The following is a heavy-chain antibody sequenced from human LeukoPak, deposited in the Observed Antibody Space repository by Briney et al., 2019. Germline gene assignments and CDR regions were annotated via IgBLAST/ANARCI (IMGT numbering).Heavy chain of an antibody. CDR2: IKSKTDGGTT. V-gene: IGHV3-15*01. J-gene: IGHJ4*02. CDR3: TTVPWGTRTNCRDY. D-gene: IGHD1-1*01. Sequence: GGSLRLSRAASGFTFSYAWMTWVRQAPGKGLEWVGRIKSKTDGGTTDYAAPVKGRFTILRDDSKNTLYLQMNSLKIEDTAVYYCTTVPWGTRTNCRDYWGQGTLVTVSS. CDR1: GFTFSYAW.